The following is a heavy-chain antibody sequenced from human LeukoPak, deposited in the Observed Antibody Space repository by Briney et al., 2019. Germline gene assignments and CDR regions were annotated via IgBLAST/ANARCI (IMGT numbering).Heavy chain of an antibody. D-gene: IGHD2-2*01. CDR2: ISSSSSYI. CDR3: ARSGYCSSTSCYENGDYYYYYMDV. J-gene: IGHJ6*03. Sequence: GGSLRLSCAASGFTFSSYSMNWVRQAPGKGLEWVSSISSSSSYIYYADSVKGRFTISRDNAKNSLYLQMNSLRAEDTAVYYCARSGYCSSTSCYENGDYYYYYMDVWGKGTTVTVSS. CDR1: GFTFSSYS. V-gene: IGHV3-21*01.